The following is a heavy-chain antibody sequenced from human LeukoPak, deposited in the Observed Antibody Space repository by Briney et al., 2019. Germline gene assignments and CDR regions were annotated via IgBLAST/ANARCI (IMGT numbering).Heavy chain of an antibody. Sequence: SETLSLTCTVSGDSVSSASYYWSWIRQPPGKGLEWIGYIYYSGSTKYNPSLKSRVTISVETSKNQFSLKLTSVTAADTAVYYCVAEEYGTGSYYKSAFWGKGALVTVSS. D-gene: IGHD3-10*01. CDR2: IYYSGST. J-gene: IGHJ4*02. CDR3: VAEEYGTGSYYKSAF. V-gene: IGHV4-61*01. CDR1: GDSVSSASYY.